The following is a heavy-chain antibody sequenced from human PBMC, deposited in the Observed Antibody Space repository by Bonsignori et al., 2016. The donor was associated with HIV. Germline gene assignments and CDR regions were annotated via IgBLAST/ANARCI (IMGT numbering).Heavy chain of an antibody. D-gene: IGHD2-8*01. Sequence: VRQAPGKGLQWISYISFSNSGNTIYYADSVKGRFTISRDNAKNSLYLQMNALRAEDTAVYYCARDRGHGVPLGVWGQGTLVTVSS. CDR3: ARDRGHGVPLGV. CDR2: ISFSNSGNTI. J-gene: IGHJ4*02. V-gene: IGHV3-48*03.